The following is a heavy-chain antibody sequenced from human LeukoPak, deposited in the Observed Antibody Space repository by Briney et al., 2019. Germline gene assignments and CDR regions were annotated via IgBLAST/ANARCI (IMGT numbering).Heavy chain of an antibody. CDR3: ARVSGSGSFYYYGMDV. J-gene: IGHJ6*04. D-gene: IGHD3-10*01. CDR1: GGTFSIYA. CDR2: IIPIFGTA. Sequence: GASVKVSCKASGGTFSIYAISWVPQAPGQGLEWMGGIIPIFGTANYAQKFQGRVTITADESTSTAYMELSSLRSEDTAVYCWARVSGSGSFYYYGMDVWGKGTTVTVSS. V-gene: IGHV1-69*01.